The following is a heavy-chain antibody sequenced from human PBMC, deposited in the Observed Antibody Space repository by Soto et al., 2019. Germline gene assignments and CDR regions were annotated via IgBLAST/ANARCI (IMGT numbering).Heavy chain of an antibody. V-gene: IGHV3-21*04. D-gene: IGHD3-22*01. CDR2: ISSTSSYT. CDR3: AKEMTSGYYLFDY. Sequence: GGSMKLSCAASGLTLSSYSMNWVRQAPGKGLEWVSSISSTSSYTYYADSVKGRFTISRDNSKNTVYLQMNSLRAEDAAVYYCAKEMTSGYYLFDYWGQGTLVTVSS. CDR1: GLTLSSYS. J-gene: IGHJ4*02.